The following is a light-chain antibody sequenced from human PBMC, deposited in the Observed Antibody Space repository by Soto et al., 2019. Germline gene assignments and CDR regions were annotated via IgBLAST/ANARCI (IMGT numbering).Light chain of an antibody. CDR1: SGHSSYA. CDR2: LNSDGSH. J-gene: IGLJ3*02. CDR3: QTWGTGIHRV. Sequence: QPVLTQSPSASASLGASVKLTCTLSSGHSSYAIAWHQQQPEKGPRFLMKLNSDGSHYKGDGIPDRFSGSISGAERYLTISSLRSEDEADYFCQTWGTGIHRVFGGGTKLTVL. V-gene: IGLV4-69*01.